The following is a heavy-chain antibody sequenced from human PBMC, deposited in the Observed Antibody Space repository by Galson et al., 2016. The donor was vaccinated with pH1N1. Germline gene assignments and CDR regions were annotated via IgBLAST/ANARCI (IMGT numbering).Heavy chain of an antibody. Sequence: SETLSLTCDVSEYLISNCCFWCWIRQHPGKGLEWVGSIHHAGTTYRSPPLNIRLSISIDASKNQFSLKLTSVTAADTAIYYCVRHLALPESGIRYDPFDSWAQGILVTVSS. V-gene: IGHV4-38-2*01. CDR1: EYLISNCCF. CDR3: VRHLALPESGIRYDPFDS. D-gene: IGHD6-19*01. CDR2: IHHAGTT. J-gene: IGHJ4*02.